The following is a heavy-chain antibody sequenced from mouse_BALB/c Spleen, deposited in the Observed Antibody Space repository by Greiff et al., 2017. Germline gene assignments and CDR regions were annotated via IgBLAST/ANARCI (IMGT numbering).Heavy chain of an antibody. CDR2: INSNGGST. CDR1: GFTFSSYY. J-gene: IGHJ2*01. V-gene: IGHV5-6-2*01. CDR3: ARRSTMITFDY. D-gene: IGHD2-4*01. Sequence: EVKVEESGGGLVKLGGSLKLSCAASGFTFSSYYMSWVRQTPEKRLELVAAINSNGGSTYYPDTVKGRFTISRDNAKNTLYLQMSSLKSEDTALYYCARRSTMITFDYWGQGTTLTVSS.